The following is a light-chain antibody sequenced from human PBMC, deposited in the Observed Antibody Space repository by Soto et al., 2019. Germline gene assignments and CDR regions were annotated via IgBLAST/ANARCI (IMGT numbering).Light chain of an antibody. Sequence: EIVLPQSPATLSLSPGERATLSCRASQSVDTFLAWYQQKAGEAPRLLIDDISKRATGIPARFSGSGSGTDIALTISSREPEEFAVYYCQQRNSWAALSVGGGPSVEIK. CDR1: QSVDTF. V-gene: IGKV3-11*01. CDR2: DIS. J-gene: IGKJ4*01. CDR3: QQRNSWAALS.